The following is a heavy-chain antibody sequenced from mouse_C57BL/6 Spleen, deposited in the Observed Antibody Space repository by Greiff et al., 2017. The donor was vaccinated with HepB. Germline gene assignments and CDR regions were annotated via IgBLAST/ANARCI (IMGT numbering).Heavy chain of an antibody. D-gene: IGHD1-1*01. Sequence: QVHVKQSGAELVRPGASVTLSCKASGYTFTDYEMHWVKQTPVHGLEWIGAIDPETGGTAYNQKFKGKAILTADKSSSTAYMELRSLTSEDSAVYYCTRDYGSSYEWYFDVWGTGTTVTVSS. J-gene: IGHJ1*03. V-gene: IGHV1-15*01. CDR3: TRDYGSSYEWYFDV. CDR1: GYTFTDYE. CDR2: IDPETGGT.